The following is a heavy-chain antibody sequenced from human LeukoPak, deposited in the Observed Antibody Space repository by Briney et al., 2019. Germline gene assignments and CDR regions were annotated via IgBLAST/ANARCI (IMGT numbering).Heavy chain of an antibody. D-gene: IGHD6-13*01. V-gene: IGHV3-13*01. CDR2: IGTAGDT. CDR1: GFTFSSYD. J-gene: IGHJ6*02. Sequence: GGSLRLSCAASGFTFSSYDMHWVRQATGKGLEWVSAIGTAGDTYYPGSVKGRFTISRENAKNSLYLQMNSLRAGDTAVYYCTRSIAAAGPYYYYYYGMDVWGLGTTVTVSS. CDR3: TRSIAAAGPYYYYYYGMDV.